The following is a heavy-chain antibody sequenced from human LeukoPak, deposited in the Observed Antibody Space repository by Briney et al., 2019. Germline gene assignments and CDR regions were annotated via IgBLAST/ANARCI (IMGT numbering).Heavy chain of an antibody. Sequence: GASAKVSCKASGYTFIGYYMHWVRQAPGQGLEWMGWINPNSGGTNYAQKFQGRVTMTRDTSISTAYMELSRLRSDDTAVYYCAREHSSSSWYFDYWGQGTLVTVSS. CDR3: AREHSSSSWYFDY. CDR1: GYTFIGYY. D-gene: IGHD6-13*01. CDR2: INPNSGGT. V-gene: IGHV1-2*02. J-gene: IGHJ4*02.